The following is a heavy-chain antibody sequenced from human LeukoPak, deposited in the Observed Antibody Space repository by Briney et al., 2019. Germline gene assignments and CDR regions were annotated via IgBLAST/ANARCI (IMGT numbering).Heavy chain of an antibody. D-gene: IGHD4-17*01. CDR1: GFTFSSYW. CDR3: ARAPGEGWFDP. CDR2: IKQDGSEK. J-gene: IGHJ5*02. Sequence: GGSLRLSCAASGFTFSSYWMSWVRQAPGKGLKWVASIKQDGSEKYYVDSVKGRFTISRDNAKNSLYLQMNSLRAKDTALYYCARAPGEGWFDPWGQGTLVTVSS. V-gene: IGHV3-7*01.